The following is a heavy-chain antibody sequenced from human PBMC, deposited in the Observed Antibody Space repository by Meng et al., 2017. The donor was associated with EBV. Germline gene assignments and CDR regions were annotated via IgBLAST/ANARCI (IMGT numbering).Heavy chain of an antibody. D-gene: IGHD3-22*01. CDR1: GYTFTSYG. V-gene: IGHV1-18*01. CDR3: ARDGRLYDTPSPFDY. CDR2: ISAYNGNT. Sequence: QAQPVQSGAEVQKPGASVKVSCKASGYTFTSYGISWVRQAPGQGLEWMGWISAYNGNTNYAQKLQDRVTMTTDTSTSTAYMELRSLRSDDTAVYYCARDGRLYDTPSPFDYWGQGTLVTVSS. J-gene: IGHJ4*02.